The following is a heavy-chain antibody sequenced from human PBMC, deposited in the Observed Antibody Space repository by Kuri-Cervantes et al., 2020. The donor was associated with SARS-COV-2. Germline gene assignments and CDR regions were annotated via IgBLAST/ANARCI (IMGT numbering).Heavy chain of an antibody. CDR3: ARAPRFGELSFDY. CDR1: GFTFGDYA. Sequence: GGSLRLSCTASGFTFGDYAMSWVRQAPGKGLEWVGFIISKAYGGTTEYAASVKGRFTISRDDSKSIAYLQMNSMRAEDTAVYYCARAPRFGELSFDYWGQGTLVTVSS. J-gene: IGHJ4*02. CDR2: IISKAYGGTT. D-gene: IGHD3-10*01. V-gene: IGHV3-49*04.